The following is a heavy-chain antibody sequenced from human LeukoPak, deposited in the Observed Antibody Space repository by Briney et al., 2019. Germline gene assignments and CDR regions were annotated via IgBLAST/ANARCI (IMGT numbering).Heavy chain of an antibody. D-gene: IGHD6-19*01. CDR1: GDTFTGYY. CDR3: ARTRIAVGSGGIDY. CDR2: INPNSGGT. V-gene: IGHV1-2*02. J-gene: IGHJ4*02. Sequence: ASVKVSCKASGDTFTGYYMHWVRQAPGQGLEWMGWINPNSGGTNYAQKFQGRVTMTRDTSISTAYMELGRRRSDDTAVYYCARTRIAVGSGGIDYWGQGTLVTVSS.